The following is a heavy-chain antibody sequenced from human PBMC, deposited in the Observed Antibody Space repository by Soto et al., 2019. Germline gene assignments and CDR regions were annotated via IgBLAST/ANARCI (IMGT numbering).Heavy chain of an antibody. D-gene: IGHD3-16*01. CDR2: IIPIFGTA. Sequence: QEQMVKSGAEVKKPGSSVKVSCKASGGTFSSYAISWVRQAPGQGLEWMGGIIPIFGTANYAQKFQGRVTITADKSTSTAYMELSSLRSEYAAVYCCVAPGGRGAFVFWVQVTLVTVSS. CDR1: GGTFSSYA. V-gene: IGHV1-69*06. CDR3: VAPGGRGAFVF. J-gene: IGHJ4*02.